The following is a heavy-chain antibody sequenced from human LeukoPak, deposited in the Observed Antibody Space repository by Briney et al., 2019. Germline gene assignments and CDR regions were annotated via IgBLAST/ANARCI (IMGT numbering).Heavy chain of an antibody. CDR3: ARARASGRSGFDY. V-gene: IGHV3-33*01. D-gene: IGHD2-15*01. Sequence: GRSLRLSCAASGFTFSSYGMHWVRQAPGKGLEWVAVIWYDGSNKYYADSVKGRFTISRDNSKNTLYLQMNSLRAEDTAVYYCARARASGRSGFDYWGQGTLVTVSS. CDR1: GFTFSSYG. J-gene: IGHJ4*02. CDR2: IWYDGSNK.